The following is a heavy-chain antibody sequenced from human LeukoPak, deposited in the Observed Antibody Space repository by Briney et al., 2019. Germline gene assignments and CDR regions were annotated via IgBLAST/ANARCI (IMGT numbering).Heavy chain of an antibody. CDR2: IYYSGST. CDR3: ARLGYSSGWYVNRYYFDY. V-gene: IGHV4-30-4*01. J-gene: IGHJ4*02. CDR1: GGSISSGDYY. D-gene: IGHD6-19*01. Sequence: LSETLSLTCTVSGGSISSGDYYWSWIRQPPGKGLEWIGYIYYSGSTYYNPSLKSRVTISVDTSKNQFSLKLSSVTAADTAAYYCARLGYSSGWYVNRYYFDYWGQGTLVTVSS.